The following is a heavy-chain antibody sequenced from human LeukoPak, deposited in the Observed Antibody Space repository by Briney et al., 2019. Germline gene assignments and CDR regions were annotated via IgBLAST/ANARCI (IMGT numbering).Heavy chain of an antibody. V-gene: IGHV1-24*01. CDR2: FDPEDGET. Sequence: ASVKVSCKFSGYTLTELSMHWVRQAPGKGLEWRGGFDPEDGETIYAQKFQGRVTMTEDTSTDTAYMELSSLRSEDTAVYYCATDRGNYGDRRGWRGSLYYFDYWGQGTLVTVSS. CDR3: ATDRGNYGDRRGWRGSLYYFDY. D-gene: IGHD4-17*01. J-gene: IGHJ4*02. CDR1: GYTLTELS.